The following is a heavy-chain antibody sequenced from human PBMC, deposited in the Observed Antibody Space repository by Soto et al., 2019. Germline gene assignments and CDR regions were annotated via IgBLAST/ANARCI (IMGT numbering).Heavy chain of an antibody. V-gene: IGHV3-43D*04. CDR2: ISWDGGST. D-gene: IGHD3-3*01. Sequence: PWWSLRLSGSASGFTFDDYAMHWFRQAPGKGLEWVSLISWDGGSTYYAESVKGRFTISRDNSKNSLYMQMNSLRAEDNALYFCAKDIKGPYSYDFWSGYYYYYYYGMDVWGQGTTVTVSS. CDR1: GFTFDDYA. J-gene: IGHJ6*02. CDR3: AKDIKGPYSYDFWSGYYYYYYYGMDV.